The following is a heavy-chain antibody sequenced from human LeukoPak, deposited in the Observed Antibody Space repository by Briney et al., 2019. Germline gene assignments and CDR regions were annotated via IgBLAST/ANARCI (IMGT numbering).Heavy chain of an antibody. CDR2: IHYTGAT. D-gene: IGHD3-9*01. Sequence: SETLSLTCAVSGGSITGYYWSWIRQPPGKGLEWVGEIHYTGATSYDPSLKSRATISIDPSKNQVSLKLSSVTAADTAVYYCARGNILSGYCFDFWGQGALVTVSS. CDR3: ARGNILSGYCFDF. J-gene: IGHJ4*02. V-gene: IGHV4-34*01. CDR1: GGSITGYY.